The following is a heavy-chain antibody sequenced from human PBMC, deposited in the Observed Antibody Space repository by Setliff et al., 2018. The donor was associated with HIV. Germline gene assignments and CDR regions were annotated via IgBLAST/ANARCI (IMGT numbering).Heavy chain of an antibody. CDR3: ARSPAVTMALFFDY. V-gene: IGHV3-66*01. Sequence: PGGSLRLSCAASGFTVSSTYINWVRQAPGKGLEWVSVIYSGGITYYAGSVKGRFTISRDISKNMVYLQMNSLRVDDTAVYYCARSPAVTMALFFDYWGQGTPVTVSS. D-gene: IGHD4-17*01. J-gene: IGHJ4*02. CDR1: GFTVSSTY. CDR2: IYSGGIT.